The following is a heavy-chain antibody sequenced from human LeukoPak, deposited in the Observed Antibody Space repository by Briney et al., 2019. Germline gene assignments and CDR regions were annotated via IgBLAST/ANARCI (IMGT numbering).Heavy chain of an antibody. Sequence: PGGSLRLSCAASGFTFSSYAMSWVRQAPGKGLEWVSAISGSGGSTYYADSVKGRFTISRDNSKNTLYLQMNSLRAEDTAVYYCAKSSSRWELRVNPSTSSFDYWGQGTLVTVSS. CDR1: GFTFSSYA. CDR3: AKSSSRWELRVNPSTSSFDY. D-gene: IGHD1-26*01. V-gene: IGHV3-23*01. J-gene: IGHJ4*02. CDR2: ISGSGGST.